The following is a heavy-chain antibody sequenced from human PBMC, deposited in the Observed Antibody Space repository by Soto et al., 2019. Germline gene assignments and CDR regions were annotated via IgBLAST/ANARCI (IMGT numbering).Heavy chain of an antibody. V-gene: IGHV3-11*01. Sequence: QVQLVESGGGLVKPGGSPRLSCAASGFTFSDYYMSWIRQAPGKGLEWVSYISSSGSTIYYADSVKGRFTISRDNAKNSLYLQMNSLRAEDTAVYYCASDIVVVPAAQPYNWFDPWGQGTLVTVSS. CDR2: ISSSGSTI. CDR1: GFTFSDYY. D-gene: IGHD2-2*01. CDR3: ASDIVVVPAAQPYNWFDP. J-gene: IGHJ5*02.